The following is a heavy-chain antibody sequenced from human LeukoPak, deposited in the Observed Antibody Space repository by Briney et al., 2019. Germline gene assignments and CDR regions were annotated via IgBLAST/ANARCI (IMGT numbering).Heavy chain of an antibody. J-gene: IGHJ3*02. CDR3: ARDGRPFDI. CDR2: ISSSSSTL. CDR1: GFTFSSYS. Sequence: PPGGSRSLSCAASGFTFSSYSMSWVRPAPGKGLEWVAYISSSSSTLHYADPVKGRFTISRDNANNSLYLQMNSLRDEDTAVYYCARDGRPFDIWGQGTMVTVSS. V-gene: IGHV3-48*02.